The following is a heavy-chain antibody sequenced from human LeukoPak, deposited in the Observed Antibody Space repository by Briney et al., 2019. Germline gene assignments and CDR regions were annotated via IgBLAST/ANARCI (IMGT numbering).Heavy chain of an antibody. Sequence: GASVKVSCKASGYTFPSYDINWVRQATGQGLEWMGWMNPNSGNTGYAQRFQGRVTMTRNTSISTAYMGLSSLRSDDTAVYYCARIRQVWWGSRRDGIEFWGQGTLVIVSS. D-gene: IGHD2-21*01. V-gene: IGHV1-8*01. J-gene: IGHJ4*02. CDR3: ARIRQVWWGSRRDGIEF. CDR2: MNPNSGNT. CDR1: GYTFPSYD.